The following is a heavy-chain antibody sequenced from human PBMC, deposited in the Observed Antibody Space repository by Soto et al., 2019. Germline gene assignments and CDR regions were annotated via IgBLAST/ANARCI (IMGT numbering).Heavy chain of an antibody. J-gene: IGHJ4*02. CDR1: GFTFSTYA. CDR2: IGGRGGTT. D-gene: IGHD6-19*01. CDR3: AKAGQWLPYYFDY. V-gene: IGHV3-23*01. Sequence: GGSLRLSCAASGFTFSTYAMTWVRQAPGRGLERVSSIGGRGGTTYDAASVKGRFTISRDDSKNTLFLQMNSLRADDTAVYYCAKAGQWLPYYFDYWGPGILVTVSS.